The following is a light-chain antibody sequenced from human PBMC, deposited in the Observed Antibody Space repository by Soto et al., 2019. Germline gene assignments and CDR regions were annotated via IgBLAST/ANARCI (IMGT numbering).Light chain of an antibody. CDR2: LNSDGSP. Sequence: QSVLTQSPSASASLGASVKLTCTLSSGHSTYAIAWHQQQPEKGPRYLMKLNSDGSPSKGDGIPDRFSGSSSGAERYLTISGPHSEHEANYYCHTCGTGPWVFGGGTKLTLL. J-gene: IGLJ3*02. V-gene: IGLV4-69*01. CDR3: HTCGTGPWV. CDR1: SGHSTYA.